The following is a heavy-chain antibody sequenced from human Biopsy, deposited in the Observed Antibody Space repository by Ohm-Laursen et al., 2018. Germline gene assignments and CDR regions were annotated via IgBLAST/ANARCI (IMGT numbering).Heavy chain of an antibody. Sequence: SDTLSLTWTVSGDSVTKYYWSWIRQPPGKGLEWIGHIYYSVMTNYNPSLQSRVSISVDTSRNQVSLTLSSMTAADTAVYYCARDSGILNYGNCKYYHYYGMDVWGQGTKVTVSS. CDR1: GDSVTKYY. J-gene: IGHJ6*02. CDR3: ARDSGILNYGNCKYYHYYGMDV. CDR2: IYYSVMT. V-gene: IGHV4-59*02. D-gene: IGHD4-11*01.